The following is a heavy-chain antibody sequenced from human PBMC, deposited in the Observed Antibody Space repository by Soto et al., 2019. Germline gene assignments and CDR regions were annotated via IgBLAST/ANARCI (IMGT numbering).Heavy chain of an antibody. CDR1: GYSFTFYW. Sequence: GESLKISCEASGYSFTFYWIAWVRQLPGKGLEWMGVIYPDDSDTRYSPSFQGQVTISADESITTAFLQWSSLKASHTGMYYCARQGGEYNTTSDYWGQGALVTVSS. D-gene: IGHD3-10*01. CDR3: ARQGGEYNTTSDY. V-gene: IGHV5-51*01. CDR2: IYPDDSDT. J-gene: IGHJ4*02.